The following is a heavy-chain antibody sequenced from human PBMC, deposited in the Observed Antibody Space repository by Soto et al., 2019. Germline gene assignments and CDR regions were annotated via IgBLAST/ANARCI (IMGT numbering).Heavy chain of an antibody. Sequence: EVQLVESGGGVVRPGGSLRLSCAASGFTFDDYGMSWVRQAPGKGLEWVSGINWNGGSTGYADSVKGRFTISRDNAKNSLYLQMNSLGAEDTALYYCARDHYYYDSSGYYIHYYYYGMDVWGQGTTVTVSS. D-gene: IGHD3-22*01. CDR3: ARDHYYYDSSGYYIHYYYYGMDV. J-gene: IGHJ6*02. CDR1: GFTFDDYG. CDR2: INWNGGST. V-gene: IGHV3-20*04.